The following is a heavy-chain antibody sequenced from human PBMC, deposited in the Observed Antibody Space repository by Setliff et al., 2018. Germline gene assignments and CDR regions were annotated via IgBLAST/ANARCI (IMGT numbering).Heavy chain of an antibody. CDR3: ARVKAPALYHYMDV. CDR1: GYTFTGYY. V-gene: IGHV1-2*06. CDR2: INPNSGGT. J-gene: IGHJ6*03. Sequence: ASVKVSCKASGYTFTGYYMHWVRQAPGQGLEWMGRINPNSGGTNYAQKFQGRVTMTRGTSISTAYMELSRLRSDDTAVYYCARVKAPALYHYMDVWGKGTTVTVSS. D-gene: IGHD3-16*02.